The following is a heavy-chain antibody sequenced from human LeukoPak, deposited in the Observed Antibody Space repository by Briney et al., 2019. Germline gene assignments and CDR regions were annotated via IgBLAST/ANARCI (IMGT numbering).Heavy chain of an antibody. CDR2: ISGTSSYT. CDR3: ARDRAYNMDV. V-gene: IGHV3-11*06. CDR1: GFTFSDYY. D-gene: IGHD5-24*01. Sequence: GGSLRLSCAASGFTFSDYYMSWIRQAPGKGLEWVSYISGTSSYTNYADSVKGRFTVSRDNAKNSLFLQMNSLRAEDTAFYYCARDRAYNMDVWGQGTPVTVSS. J-gene: IGHJ6*02.